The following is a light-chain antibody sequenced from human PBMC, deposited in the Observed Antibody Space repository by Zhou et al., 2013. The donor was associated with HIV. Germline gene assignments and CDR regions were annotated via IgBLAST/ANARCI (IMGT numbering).Light chain of an antibody. CDR2: GAS. Sequence: DIQMTQSPSSLSASVGDRVTITCRASQSISSYLNWFQQKPGKAPKLLIYGASSLQSGVPSRFGGSGSGTDFTLTISSLQPEDFATYYCQQSYRYPRYTFAQGTRLELK. V-gene: IGKV1-39*01. CDR1: QSISSY. J-gene: IGKJ5*01. CDR3: QQSYRYPRYT.